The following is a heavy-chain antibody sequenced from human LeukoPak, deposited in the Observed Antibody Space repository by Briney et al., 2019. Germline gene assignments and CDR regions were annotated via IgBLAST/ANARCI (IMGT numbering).Heavy chain of an antibody. V-gene: IGHV3-48*03. D-gene: IGHD6-13*01. J-gene: IGHJ4*02. CDR2: ISSSGSTI. Sequence: PGGSLRLSCAASGFTFSSYEMNWVRQAPGKGLEWVSYISSSGSTIYYADSVKGRFTISRDNAKNSLYLQMNSLRAEDTAVYYRARGRAYSSSWYSPLDYWGQGTLVTVSS. CDR3: ARGRAYSSSWYSPLDY. CDR1: GFTFSSYE.